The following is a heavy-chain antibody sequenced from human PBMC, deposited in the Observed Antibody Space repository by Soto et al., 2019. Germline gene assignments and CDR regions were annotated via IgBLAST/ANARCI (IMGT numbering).Heavy chain of an antibody. CDR3: ASCRDTMIVVARPLWYFDL. CDR1: GGSISSYY. J-gene: IGHJ2*01. V-gene: IGHV4-59*01. Sequence: SETLSLTCTVSGGSISSYYWSWIRQPPGKGLEWIGYIYYSGITNYNPSLKSRVPISVDTSKNQFSLKLTSLTAADTAVYYCASCRDTMIVVARPLWYFDLWGRGTLVTVSS. CDR2: IYYSGIT. D-gene: IGHD3-22*01.